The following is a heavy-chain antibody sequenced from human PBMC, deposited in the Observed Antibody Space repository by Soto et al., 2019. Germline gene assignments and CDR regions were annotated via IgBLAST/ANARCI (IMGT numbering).Heavy chain of an antibody. Sequence: SETLSLTCTVSGDSISSRSHYWGWIRQPPGKGLEWVGNIFYSGNTYYNPSLKSRVTISVDTPGNTAYLELNSLISEDTAVYYCATPQDYDDCLDSWGQGTLVTVSS. J-gene: IGHJ4*02. V-gene: IGHV4-39*01. CDR2: IFYSGNT. CDR1: GDSISSRSHY. CDR3: ATPQDYDDCLDS. D-gene: IGHD3-22*01.